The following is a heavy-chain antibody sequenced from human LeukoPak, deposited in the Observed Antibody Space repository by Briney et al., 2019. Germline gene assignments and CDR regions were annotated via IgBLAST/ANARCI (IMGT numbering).Heavy chain of an antibody. V-gene: IGHV3-15*01. D-gene: IGHD4-17*01. CDR1: GFTFSNAW. CDR2: IKGKTDGGTT. CDR3: TTGVTTVTTFSFDY. J-gene: IGHJ4*02. Sequence: GGSLRLSRAASGFTFSNAWMSWVRQAPGKGLEWVGRIKGKTDGGTTDYAAPVKGRFTISRDDSKNTLYLQMNSLKTEDTAVYYCTTGVTTVTTFSFDYWGQGTLVTVSS.